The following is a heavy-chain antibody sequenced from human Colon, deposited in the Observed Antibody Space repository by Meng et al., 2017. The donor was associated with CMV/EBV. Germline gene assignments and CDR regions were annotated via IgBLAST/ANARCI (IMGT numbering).Heavy chain of an antibody. CDR2: IQNDGSRT. CDR1: GCTFSNYD. V-gene: IGHV3-74*01. Sequence: VNVVSYGECVVQVRGTLSLPCAAYGCTFSNYDMHWVRQGPGKALVWVSRIQNDGSRTTYAESLKGRFTISRDNAKNKLYLQMNSLRPEDTAVYYCTRDFWGSLEYWGQGALVTVSS. D-gene: IGHD3-16*01. CDR3: TRDFWGSLEY. J-gene: IGHJ4*02.